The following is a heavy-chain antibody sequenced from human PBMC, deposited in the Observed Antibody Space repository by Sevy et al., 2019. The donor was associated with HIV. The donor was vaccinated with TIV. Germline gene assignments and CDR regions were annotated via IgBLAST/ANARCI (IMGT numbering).Heavy chain of an antibody. CDR3: VKGDYASSGYYYYFDS. V-gene: IGHV3-9*01. D-gene: IGHD3-22*01. Sequence: GGSLRLSCAASGFTFDDYAMHWVRQAPGKGLEWVSGISWNSDSIGYADSVKGRFTISRDNAKNSLYLQMNSLRAEDTALYYCVKGDYASSGYYYYFDSWGQGTLVTVSS. CDR2: ISWNSDSI. J-gene: IGHJ4*02. CDR1: GFTFDDYA.